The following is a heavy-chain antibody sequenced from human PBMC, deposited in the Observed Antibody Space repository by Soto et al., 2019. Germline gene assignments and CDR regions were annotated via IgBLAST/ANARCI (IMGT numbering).Heavy chain of an antibody. Sequence: SETLSLTCSVSGDSVTSDSYYWTWIRQPPGKTLEWVGFILSSGGTSTNPSLRSRLSMSVDTSKNQFSMRLTSVTAADTGVYFCAKGFSTGFYVDSWGRGAQVTVSS. V-gene: IGHV4-61*01. CDR2: ILSSGGT. D-gene: IGHD6-19*01. CDR3: AKGFSTGFYVDS. J-gene: IGHJ5*01. CDR1: GDSVTSDSYY.